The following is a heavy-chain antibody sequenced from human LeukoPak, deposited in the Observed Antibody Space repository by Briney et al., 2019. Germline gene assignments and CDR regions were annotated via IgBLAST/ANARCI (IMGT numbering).Heavy chain of an antibody. J-gene: IGHJ4*02. Sequence: GGSLRLSCAASGFIFSNYAMSWVRQAPGKGLEWVSGISGSTVNTYSAAAGSVKGRFTISRDNSKNMLYLQMNSLRAEDSAIYYCATARNGYTTRWYYFDYWGQGTLVTVSS. D-gene: IGHD6-13*01. CDR2: ISGSTVNT. V-gene: IGHV3-23*01. CDR3: ATARNGYTTRWYYFDY. CDR1: GFIFSNYA.